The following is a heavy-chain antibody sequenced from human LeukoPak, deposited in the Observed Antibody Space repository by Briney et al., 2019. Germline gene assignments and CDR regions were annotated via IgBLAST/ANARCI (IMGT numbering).Heavy chain of an antibody. V-gene: IGHV1-46*01. D-gene: IGHD6-19*01. CDR3: ARRPAGAAGLFFDY. Sequence: GASVKVSCKASGYTFTDYCMHWVRQAPGQGLEWMGIINPSGGSTSYAQKFQGRVTMTRDTSTSTVYMELSSLSSEDTAVYYCARRPAGAAGLFFDYWGQGALVTVSS. J-gene: IGHJ4*02. CDR2: INPSGGST. CDR1: GYTFTDYC.